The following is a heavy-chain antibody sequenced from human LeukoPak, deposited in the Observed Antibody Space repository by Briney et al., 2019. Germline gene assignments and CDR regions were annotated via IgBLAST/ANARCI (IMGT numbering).Heavy chain of an antibody. J-gene: IGHJ4*02. CDR3: SRRGTVVRPGDYGFLGGAGY. Sequence: GSSVKVSCKASVYTFTSYGINWVRQAPAQGREGMGWICVYNGNTKYEQKFHGRVTMTTDTTPRTDSTQQRSLRTDDTAPCYFSRRGTVVRPGDYGFLGGAGYWGQGTLVTV. CDR2: ICVYNGNT. D-gene: IGHD3-3*01. V-gene: IGHV1-18*01. CDR1: VYTFTSYG.